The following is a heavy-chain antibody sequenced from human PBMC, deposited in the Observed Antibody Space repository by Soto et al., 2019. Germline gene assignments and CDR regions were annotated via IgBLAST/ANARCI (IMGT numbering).Heavy chain of an antibody. CDR3: ARAPYYDILTGYYSYYYYGMDV. V-gene: IGHV4-34*01. D-gene: IGHD3-9*01. J-gene: IGHJ6*02. CDR2: INQSGST. CDR1: GGSFSGYY. Sequence: SETLSLTCAVYGGSFSGYYWSWIRQPPGKGLEWIGEINQSGSTNYNPSLKSRVTISVDTSKNQFSLKLSSVTAADTAVYYCARAPYYDILTGYYSYYYYGMDVWGQGTTVTVSS.